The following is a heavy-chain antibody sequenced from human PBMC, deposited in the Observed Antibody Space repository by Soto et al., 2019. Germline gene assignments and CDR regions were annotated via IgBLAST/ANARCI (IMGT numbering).Heavy chain of an antibody. CDR3: ARDYPNYYDSSGYYYS. CDR1: GFTFSSYS. D-gene: IGHD3-22*01. Sequence: GGSLRLSCAASGFTFSSYSMNWVRQAPGKGLEWVSSISSSSSYIYYADSVKGRFTISRDNAKNSLYLQMNSLRAEDTAVYYCARDYPNYYDSSGYYYSWGQGTLVTVSS. V-gene: IGHV3-21*01. J-gene: IGHJ4*02. CDR2: ISSSSSYI.